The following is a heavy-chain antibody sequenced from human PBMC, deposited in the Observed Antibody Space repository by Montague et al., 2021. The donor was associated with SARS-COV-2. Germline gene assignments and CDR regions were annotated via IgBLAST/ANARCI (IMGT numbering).Heavy chain of an antibody. J-gene: IGHJ4*02. D-gene: IGHD2-15*01. CDR2: ISSSSSYI. CDR1: GFTFSSYS. Sequence: SLRLSCAASGFTFSSYSMNWVRQAPGKGLEWVSSISSSSSYIYYADSVKGRFTISRDNAKNSLYLQMNSLRAEDTAAYYCARDAHVVVVAAAFSSWGQGTLVTVSS. V-gene: IGHV3-21*01. CDR3: ARDAHVVVVAAAFSS.